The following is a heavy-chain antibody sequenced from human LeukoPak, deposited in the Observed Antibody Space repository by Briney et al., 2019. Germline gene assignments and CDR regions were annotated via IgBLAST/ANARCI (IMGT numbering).Heavy chain of an antibody. CDR3: ARMGGLHFYYYYMDV. D-gene: IGHD3/OR15-3a*01. J-gene: IGHJ6*03. CDR2: ISAYNGNT. V-gene: IGHV1-18*04. CDR1: GYTFTDYF. Sequence: GASVQVSCKASGYTFTDYFMHWVRQAPGQGLEWMGWISAYNGNTNYAQKFQGRVTMTIDTSTSTAYMEMTSLRSDDTAVYYCARMGGLHFYYYYMDVWGKGTTVTVSS.